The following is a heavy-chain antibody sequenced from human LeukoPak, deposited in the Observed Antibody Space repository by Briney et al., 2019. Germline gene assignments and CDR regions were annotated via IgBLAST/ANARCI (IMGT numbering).Heavy chain of an antibody. CDR1: GFTFSSYA. J-gene: IGHJ4*02. CDR3: AKVRDPRRSFDTFDY. CDR2: ISGSGGST. V-gene: IGHV3-23*01. D-gene: IGHD2/OR15-2a*01. Sequence: GGSLRLSCAASGFTFSSYAMSWVRQAPGKGLEWISAISGSGGSTYYADSVKGRFTISRDNSKNTLYLQMNSLRAEDTAVYYCAKVRDPRRSFDTFDYWGQGTLVTVSS.